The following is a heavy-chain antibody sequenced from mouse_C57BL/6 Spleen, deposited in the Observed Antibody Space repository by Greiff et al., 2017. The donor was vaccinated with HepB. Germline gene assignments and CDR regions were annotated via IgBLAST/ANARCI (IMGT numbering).Heavy chain of an antibody. CDR2: IYPGSGST. V-gene: IGHV1-55*01. D-gene: IGHD2-1*01. J-gene: IGHJ4*01. Sequence: QVQLKQSGAELVKPGASVKMSCKASGYTFTSYWITWVKQRPGQGLEWIGDIYPGSGSTNYNEKFKSKATLTVDTSSSTAYMQLSSLTSEDSAVYYCARGGNPYAMDYWGQGTSVTVSS. CDR3: ARGGNPYAMDY. CDR1: GYTFTSYW.